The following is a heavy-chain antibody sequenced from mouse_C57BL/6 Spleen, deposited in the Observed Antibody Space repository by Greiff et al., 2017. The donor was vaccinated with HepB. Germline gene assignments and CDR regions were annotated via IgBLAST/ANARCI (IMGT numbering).Heavy chain of an antibody. D-gene: IGHD1-1*01. J-gene: IGHJ2*01. CDR1: GYTFTDYE. CDR3: SLYYYGSSLDY. CDR2: IDPETGGT. Sequence: VQLQQSGAELVRPGASVTLSCKASGYTFTDYEMHWVKQTPVHGLEWIGAIDPETGGTAYNQKFKGKAILTADKSSSTAYMELRSPTSEDSAVYYCSLYYYGSSLDYWGQGTTLTVSS. V-gene: IGHV1-15*01.